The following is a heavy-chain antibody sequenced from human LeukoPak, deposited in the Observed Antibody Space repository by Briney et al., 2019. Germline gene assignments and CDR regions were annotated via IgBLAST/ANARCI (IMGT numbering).Heavy chain of an antibody. Sequence: ASVKVSCKASGYIFTSYYMYWVRQAPGQGLEWMGRTNPSGGSTSYAQKLQGRVTMTRDTSTSTVYMELSSLRSEDTAVYYCARDGSGRYYAYFDYWGQGTLVTVSS. V-gene: IGHV1-46*01. CDR1: GYIFTSYY. CDR2: TNPSGGST. CDR3: ARDGSGRYYAYFDY. J-gene: IGHJ4*02. D-gene: IGHD1-26*01.